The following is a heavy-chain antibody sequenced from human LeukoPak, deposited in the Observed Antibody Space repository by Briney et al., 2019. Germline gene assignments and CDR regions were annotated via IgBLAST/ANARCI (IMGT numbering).Heavy chain of an antibody. V-gene: IGHV3-69-1*01. D-gene: IGHD1-1*01. CDR2: IGSDSKP. Sequence: GGSLRLSCEASGFTFSAYAMTWVRQAPGQGLEWVSSIGSDSKPHYSESVKGRFAISRDNSKNTLFLQMNSLRAEDAAVYYCARDWKVDYWGQGTLVTVSS. CDR1: GFTFSAYA. J-gene: IGHJ4*02. CDR3: ARDWKVDY.